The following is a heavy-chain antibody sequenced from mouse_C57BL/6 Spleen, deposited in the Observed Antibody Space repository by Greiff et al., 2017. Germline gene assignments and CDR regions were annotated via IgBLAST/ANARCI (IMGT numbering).Heavy chain of an antibody. V-gene: IGHV2-2*01. J-gene: IGHJ2*01. Sequence: QVQLQQSGPGLVQPSQSLSITCTVSGFSLTSYGVHWVRQSPGKGLEWLGVIGSGGSTDYNAAFISRLSISKDNSKSQVFFKMTSLQADDTAIYYCARYDYDKYYFDYWGQGTTLTVSS. CDR1: GFSLTSYG. CDR2: IGSGGST. CDR3: ARYDYDKYYFDY. D-gene: IGHD2-4*01.